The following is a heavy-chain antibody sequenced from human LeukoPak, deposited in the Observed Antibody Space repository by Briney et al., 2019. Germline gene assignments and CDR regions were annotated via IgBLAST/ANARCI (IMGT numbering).Heavy chain of an antibody. CDR1: GFIFSDYG. CDR2: IWYDGSNK. CDR3: AKDGGTVGATTHWYSGL. Sequence: PGGSLRLSCAAFGFIFSDYGMHWVRQAPGKGLEWVAIIWYDGSNKYYADSVKGRFTIFRDNSKNTLYLQMNTLRAEDTAIYYCAKDGGTVGATTHWYSGLWGRGTLVTVSS. V-gene: IGHV3-33*06. J-gene: IGHJ2*01. D-gene: IGHD1-26*01.